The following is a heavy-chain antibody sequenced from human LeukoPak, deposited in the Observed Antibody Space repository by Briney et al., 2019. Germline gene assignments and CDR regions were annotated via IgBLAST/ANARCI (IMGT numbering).Heavy chain of an antibody. CDR2: IGNSGSTM. D-gene: IGHD3-10*01. CDR3: ARERSGPSGSSTYFSDY. V-gene: IGHV3-11*01. J-gene: IGHJ4*02. Sequence: GGSLRLSCAASGFTFSDYYMSWIRQAPGKGLEWVSYIGNSGSTMFCADSVKGRFTVSRDNAKNSLYLQMNSLRAEDTAVYYCARERSGPSGSSTYFSDYWGQGTLVTVSS. CDR1: GFTFSDYY.